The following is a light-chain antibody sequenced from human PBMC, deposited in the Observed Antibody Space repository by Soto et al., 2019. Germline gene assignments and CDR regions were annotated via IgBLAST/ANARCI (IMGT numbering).Light chain of an antibody. V-gene: IGKV3-11*01. CDR1: QSINTY. CDR3: QQRSNWPRALT. J-gene: IGKJ4*02. CDR2: DAS. Sequence: EVVLTQSPATLSLSPGERATLSCRASQSINTYLAWYQQKPGQPPRLLIYDASNRATGIPARFSATGSGTDFTLTISTLEPEDSAVYYCQQRSNWPRALTFGGGTNVDIK.